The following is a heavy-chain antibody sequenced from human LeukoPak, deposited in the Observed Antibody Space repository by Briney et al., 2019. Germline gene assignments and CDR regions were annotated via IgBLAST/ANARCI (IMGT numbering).Heavy chain of an antibody. V-gene: IGHV3-23*01. CDR3: ARDLHYYVPRDL. J-gene: IGHJ6*04. Sequence: GGSLPLFCEASGFTFSAYAMTWVRQAPGKGLAWVSSIGSDGKTHYSESVKGRFAISRDNSKSMLFLQLNSLRAEDTALYYCARDLHYYVPRDLWRERPTVTVSS. CDR2: IGSDGKT. D-gene: IGHD3-10*02. CDR1: GFTFSAYA.